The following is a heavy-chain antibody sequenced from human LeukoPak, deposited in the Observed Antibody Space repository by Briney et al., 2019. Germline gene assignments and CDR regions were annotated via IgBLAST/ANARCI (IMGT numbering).Heavy chain of an antibody. CDR2: IYYSGST. CDR1: GGSISSSSYY. D-gene: IGHD3-3*01. J-gene: IGHJ4*02. Sequence: NPSETLSLTCTVPGGSISSSSYYWGWIRQPPGKGLEWIGSIYYSGSTYYNPSLKSRVTISVDTSKNQFSLKLSSVTAADTAVYYCATILTRRITIFGVVTDDYRELDYWGQGTLVTVSS. V-gene: IGHV4-39*01. CDR3: ATILTRRITIFGVVTDDYRELDY.